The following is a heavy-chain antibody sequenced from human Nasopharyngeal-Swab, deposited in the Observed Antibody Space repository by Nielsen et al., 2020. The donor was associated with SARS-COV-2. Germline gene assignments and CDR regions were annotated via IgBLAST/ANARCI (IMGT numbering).Heavy chain of an antibody. CDR1: GFTFSTYD. CDR3: VKGPPAVIHYFDY. V-gene: IGHV3-23*01. J-gene: IGHJ4*02. CDR2: ISGSGEST. Sequence: GGSLRLSCAASGFTFSTYDMSWVRQAPGKGLEWVSGISGSGESTHYADSVKGRFTISRDNSKNTLYLQVNSLRAEDTAVYYCVKGPPAVIHYFDYWGQGTLVTVSS. D-gene: IGHD2-21*01.